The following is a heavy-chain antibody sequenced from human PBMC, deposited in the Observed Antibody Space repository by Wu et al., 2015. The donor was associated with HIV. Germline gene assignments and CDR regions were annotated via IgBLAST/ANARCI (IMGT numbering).Heavy chain of an antibody. CDR1: GYTFNSYF. D-gene: IGHD6-19*01. Sequence: QVQLVQSGAEVKKPGASVKVSCKASGYTFNSYFIHWVRQAPGQGLEWMGIINPSAGSTSYAQKFQGRVTMTRDTSTSTVYMELSSLRSEDTAVYYCARAPGSGWLGSDRYFDYWGQGTLVTVSS. J-gene: IGHJ4*02. V-gene: IGHV1-46*02. CDR2: INPSAGST. CDR3: ARAPGSGWLGSDRYFDY.